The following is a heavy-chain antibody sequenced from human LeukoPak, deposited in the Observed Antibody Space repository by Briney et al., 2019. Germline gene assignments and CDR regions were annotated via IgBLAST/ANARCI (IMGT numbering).Heavy chain of an antibody. Sequence: GGSLRLSCTASGFTFGDYAMSWVRQAPGKGLEWVGFIRSKAYGGTTEYAASVKGRFTISRDDSKSIAYLQMNSLKTEDTAVYYCTRDSFQRSYWGQGTLVTVSS. CDR3: TRDSFQRSY. D-gene: IGHD1-1*01. V-gene: IGHV3-49*04. J-gene: IGHJ4*02. CDR1: GFTFGDYA. CDR2: IRSKAYGGTT.